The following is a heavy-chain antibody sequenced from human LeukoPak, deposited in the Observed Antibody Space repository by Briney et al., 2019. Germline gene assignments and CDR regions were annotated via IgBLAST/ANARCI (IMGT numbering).Heavy chain of an antibody. CDR2: ISWNSGSI. CDR3: AKAGGFTMVRGGHATDGTAFDI. Sequence: GRSLRLSCAASGFTFGDYAMHWVRQAPGKGLEWVSGISWNSGSICYADSVKGRFTVSRDNSKNSPYLLMNSLRAEDTALYYCAKAGGFTMVRGGHATDGTAFDIWGQGTMVTVSS. V-gene: IGHV3-9*01. CDR1: GFTFGDYA. D-gene: IGHD3-10*01. J-gene: IGHJ3*02.